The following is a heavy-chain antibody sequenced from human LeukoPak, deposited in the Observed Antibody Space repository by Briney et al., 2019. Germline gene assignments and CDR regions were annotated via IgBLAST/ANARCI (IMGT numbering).Heavy chain of an antibody. V-gene: IGHV3-53*01. J-gene: IGHJ1*01. Sequence: PGGSLRLSCAASGFTVSRNYMSWVRQAPGKGLEWVSVLYSGGNTNYADSVKGRFTISRDNSKNTLYLQMNSLRAEDTAVYYCARVRDYYDSRGYYFEYFDHWGQGTLVTVSS. D-gene: IGHD3-22*01. CDR3: ARVRDYYDSRGYYFEYFDH. CDR2: LYSGGNT. CDR1: GFTVSRNY.